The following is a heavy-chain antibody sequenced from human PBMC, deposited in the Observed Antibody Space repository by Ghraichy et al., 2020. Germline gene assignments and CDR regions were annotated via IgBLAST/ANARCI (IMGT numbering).Heavy chain of an antibody. Sequence: GGSLTLSCAASGFTFSDHAMNWVRQAPGKGLEWVSTITDSDDKTFYADSVKGRFTISRDNPKNSLYLQMNSLRDDDTAVYFCAKRLGTSGWSDYWGQGTLVTVSS. CDR3: AKRLGTSGWSDY. V-gene: IGHV3-23*01. D-gene: IGHD6-19*01. CDR1: GFTFSDHA. CDR2: ITDSDDKT. J-gene: IGHJ4*02.